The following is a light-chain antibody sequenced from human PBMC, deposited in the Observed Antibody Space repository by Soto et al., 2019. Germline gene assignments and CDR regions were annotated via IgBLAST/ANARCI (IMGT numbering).Light chain of an antibody. CDR2: EVS. J-gene: IGLJ1*01. CDR1: SSDVGGYNS. CDR3: SSYSTSSPNV. Sequence: QSALTQPASVSGSPGQSITISCTGSSSDVGGYNSVSWYQQHPGKAPKLMIYEVSNRPLGVSNRFSGSKSGNTASLTISGLQAEDEAEYYCSSYSTSSPNVFGTGTKLTVL. V-gene: IGLV2-14*01.